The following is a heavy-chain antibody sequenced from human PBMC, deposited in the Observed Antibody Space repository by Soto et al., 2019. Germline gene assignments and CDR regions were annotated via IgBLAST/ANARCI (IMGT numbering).Heavy chain of an antibody. V-gene: IGHV3-23*01. D-gene: IGHD2-15*01. CDR2: ISGSGVGV. Sequence: EVQLLESGGGSVQPGGSLRLSCAASGFTFMNNAMNWVRQAPGKGLEWVSAISGSGVGVYYTDSVQGRFTISRDNSRDTLYLQMNRLRGEDTAIYYCAKESCRATEFDYWGQGTLFTVSS. CDR1: GFTFMNNA. J-gene: IGHJ4*02. CDR3: AKESCRATEFDY.